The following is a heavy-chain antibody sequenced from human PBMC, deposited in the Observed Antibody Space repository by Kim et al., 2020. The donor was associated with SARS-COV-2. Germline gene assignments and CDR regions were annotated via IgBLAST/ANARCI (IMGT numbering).Heavy chain of an antibody. Sequence: GGSLRLSCAGSQITLSSEAMSWVRQAPGKGLEAVSFSSGRRGVMSYGDSVRGRFTISTDNSKNTLFLQMNSLRAEDTAVYYCARGRGDSSTFDHWGQGTLVTVSS. CDR2: SSGRRGVM. D-gene: IGHD6-13*01. CDR1: QITLSSEA. V-gene: IGHV3-23*01. J-gene: IGHJ4*02. CDR3: ARGRGDSSTFDH.